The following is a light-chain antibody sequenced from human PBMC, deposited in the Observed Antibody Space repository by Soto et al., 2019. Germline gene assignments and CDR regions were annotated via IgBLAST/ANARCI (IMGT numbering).Light chain of an antibody. J-gene: IGKJ3*01. CDR2: AAS. V-gene: IGKV1-39*01. CDR3: QQSYSTPFT. Sequence: DIQMTQSPSSLSASVGDRVTITCRASQSIQGYLSWFQLRPGKAPKLLIYAASTLQSGVPSRFSGTGYGIDFTLTISSLQPEDFATYYCQQSYSTPFTFGPGTKLEIK. CDR1: QSIQGY.